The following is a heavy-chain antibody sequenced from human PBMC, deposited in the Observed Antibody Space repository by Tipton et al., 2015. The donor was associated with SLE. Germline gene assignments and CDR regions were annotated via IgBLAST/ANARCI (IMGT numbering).Heavy chain of an antibody. J-gene: IGHJ3*02. CDR2: IYSGGST. CDR1: GFTVSSNY. Sequence: SLRLSCAASGFTVSSNYMSWVRQAPGKGLEWVSVIYSGGSTYYADSVKVRFTISRNNSKNTLDLQMNSLRAEDTAVYYCARASSGWYLDIWGQGTMVTVSS. CDR3: ARASSGWYLDI. D-gene: IGHD6-19*01. V-gene: IGHV3-53*04.